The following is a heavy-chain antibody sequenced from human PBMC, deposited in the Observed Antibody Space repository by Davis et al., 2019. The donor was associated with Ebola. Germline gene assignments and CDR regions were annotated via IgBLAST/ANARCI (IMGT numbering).Heavy chain of an antibody. Sequence: GESLKISCAASGFTFSSYSMNWVRQAPGKGLEWVSSISSSSSYIYYADSVKGRFTISRDNAKNSLYLQMNSLRAEDTAVYYCARRCSGGSCYEDYWGQGTLVTVSS. CDR1: GFTFSSYS. CDR3: ARRCSGGSCYEDY. V-gene: IGHV3-21*01. J-gene: IGHJ4*02. CDR2: ISSSSSYI. D-gene: IGHD2-15*01.